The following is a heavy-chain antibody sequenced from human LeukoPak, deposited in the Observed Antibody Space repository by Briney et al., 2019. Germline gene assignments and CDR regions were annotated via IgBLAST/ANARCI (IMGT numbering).Heavy chain of an antibody. D-gene: IGHD3-22*01. Sequence: ETLSLTCAVYGGSFSGYYWSWIRQAPGKGLEWVSAISGSGGSTYYADSVKGRFTISRDNSKNTLYLQMNSLRAEDTAVYYCAKDRRVYYDSSGYYGHWGQGTLVTVSS. CDR1: GGSFSGYY. J-gene: IGHJ4*02. V-gene: IGHV3-23*01. CDR3: AKDRRVYYDSSGYYGH. CDR2: ISGSGGST.